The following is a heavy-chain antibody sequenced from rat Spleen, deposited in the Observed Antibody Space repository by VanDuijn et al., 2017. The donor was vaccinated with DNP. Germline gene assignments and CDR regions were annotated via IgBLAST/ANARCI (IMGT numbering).Heavy chain of an antibody. V-gene: IGHV5-31*01. J-gene: IGHJ1*01. D-gene: IGHD1-6*01. CDR3: ARGIITALPYWSFDF. CDR2: ITPSGGNT. Sequence: EVHLVESGGDLVQPGGSLKLSCVASGFTFNNHWMTWIRQVPGKGLEWVASITPSGGNTYFPDSVKGRFTISRNNAENTLYLQMNSLRSEDTATYYCARGIITALPYWSFDFWGPGTMVTVSS. CDR1: GFTFNNHW.